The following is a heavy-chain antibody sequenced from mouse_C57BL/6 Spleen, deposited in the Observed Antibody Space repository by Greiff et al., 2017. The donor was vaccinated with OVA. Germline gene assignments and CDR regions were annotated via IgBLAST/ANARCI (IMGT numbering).Heavy chain of an antibody. CDR1: GYTFTSYW. CDR3: ARGNYPIRYAMDY. J-gene: IGHJ4*01. D-gene: IGHD6-5*01. Sequence: VQLQQPGAELVKPGASVKLSCKASGYTFTSYWMHWVKQRPGQGLEWIGMIHPNSGSTNYNEKFKSKATLTVDKSSSTAYMQLSSLTSEDSAVYYCARGNYPIRYAMDYWGQGTSVTVSS. CDR2: IHPNSGST. V-gene: IGHV1-64*01.